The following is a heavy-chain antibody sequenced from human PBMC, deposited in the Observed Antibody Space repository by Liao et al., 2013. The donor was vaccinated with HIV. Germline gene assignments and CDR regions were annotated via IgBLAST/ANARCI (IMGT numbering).Heavy chain of an antibody. V-gene: IGHV4-61*02. CDR1: GGSISSGSYY. Sequence: QVQLQESGPGLVKPSQTLALTCTVSGGSISSGSYYWSWIRQPAGKGLEWIGRIYTSGSTNYNPSLKSRVTISVDTSKNQFSLKLSSVTAADTAVYYCARAPITIVGVSVYGGAFDIWGQGTMVTVSS. J-gene: IGHJ3*02. CDR2: IYTSGST. CDR3: ARAPITIVGVSVYGGAFDI. D-gene: IGHD1-26*01.